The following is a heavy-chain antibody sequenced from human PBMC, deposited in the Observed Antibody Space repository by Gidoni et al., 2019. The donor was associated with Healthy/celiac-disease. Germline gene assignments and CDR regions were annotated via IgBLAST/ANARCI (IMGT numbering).Heavy chain of an antibody. CDR1: GGSISSSSYY. CDR3: ARHSGVARYFDL. V-gene: IGHV4-39*01. J-gene: IGHJ2*01. Sequence: QLQLQESGPGLVKPSETLSLTCTVSGGSISSSSYYWGWIRQPPGKGLEWIGSIYYSGSTYYNPSLKSRVTISVDTSKNQFSLKLSSVTAADTAVYYCARHSGVARYFDLWGRGTLVTVSS. CDR2: IYYSGST. D-gene: IGHD3-10*01.